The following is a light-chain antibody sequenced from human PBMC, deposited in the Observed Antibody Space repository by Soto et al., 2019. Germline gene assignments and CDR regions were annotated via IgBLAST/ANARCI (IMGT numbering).Light chain of an antibody. J-gene: IGLJ3*02. Sequence: QSVLTQPASVSGSPGQSITISCTGTSSDVGNYNYVSWYQQHPGKAPKLMIYAVSNRPSGVSHRFSGSKSGNTASLTVSGLQAEEEADYYCSSYTGGSTLVFGGGTKLTVL. CDR1: SSDVGNYNY. V-gene: IGLV2-14*01. CDR3: SSYTGGSTLV. CDR2: AVS.